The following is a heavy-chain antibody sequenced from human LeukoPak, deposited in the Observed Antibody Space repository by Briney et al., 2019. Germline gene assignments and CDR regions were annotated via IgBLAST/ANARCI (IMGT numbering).Heavy chain of an antibody. CDR3: AKAAHIVLVVYAIPADDAFDI. Sequence: PGGSLRLSCAASGFTFSSYAMSWVRQAPGKGLEWVSAISGSGASTYYADSVKGRFTISRDNSKNTLCLQMNSLRAEDTAVYYCAKAAHIVLVVYAIPADDAFDIWGQGTMVTVSS. D-gene: IGHD2-8*02. V-gene: IGHV3-23*01. J-gene: IGHJ3*02. CDR2: ISGSGAST. CDR1: GFTFSSYA.